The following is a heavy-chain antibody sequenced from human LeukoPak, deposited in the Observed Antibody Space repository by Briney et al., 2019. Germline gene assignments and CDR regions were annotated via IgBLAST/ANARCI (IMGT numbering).Heavy chain of an antibody. CDR1: GGSFSGYY. D-gene: IGHD3-16*02. CDR3: ARASSHYDYVWGSYRFFDY. J-gene: IGHJ4*02. CDR2: INHSGST. V-gene: IGHV4-34*01. Sequence: PSETLSLTCAVYGGSFSGYYWSWIRQPPGKGLEWIGEINHSGSTNYNLSLKSRVTISVDTSKNQFSLKLSSVTAADTAVYYCARASSHYDYVWGSYRFFDYCGQGTLVTVSS.